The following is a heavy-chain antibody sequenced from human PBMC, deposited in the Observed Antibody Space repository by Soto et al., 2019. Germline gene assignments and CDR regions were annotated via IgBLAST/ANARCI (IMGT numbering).Heavy chain of an antibody. D-gene: IGHD6-6*01. CDR3: AKEPIIAAHLPPTYYFDY. CDR1: GFTFSSYA. CDR2: ISGSGGST. V-gene: IGHV3-23*01. Sequence: EVQLLESGGGLVQPGGSLRLSCAASGFTFSSYAMSWVRQAPGKGLEWVSAISGSGGSTYYADSVKGRFTISRDNSKNTLYLQMNSLRAEDTAVYYCAKEPIIAAHLPPTYYFDYWGQGTLVTVSS. J-gene: IGHJ4*02.